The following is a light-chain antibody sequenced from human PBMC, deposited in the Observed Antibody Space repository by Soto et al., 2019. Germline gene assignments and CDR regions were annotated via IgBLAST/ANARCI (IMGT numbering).Light chain of an antibody. J-gene: IGKJ1*01. CDR3: QHQA. Sequence: DIQITQSPSTLSASVGDRVTITCRASQSISSWLAWYQQKPGKAPKLLIYAASSLESGVPSRFSGSGSGTEFTLTISSLQPDDFATYYCQHQAFGQGTKVDI. CDR1: QSISSW. CDR2: AAS. V-gene: IGKV1-5*01.